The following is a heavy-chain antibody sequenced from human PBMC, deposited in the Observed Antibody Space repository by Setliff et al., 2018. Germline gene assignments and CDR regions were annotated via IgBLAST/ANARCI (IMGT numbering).Heavy chain of an antibody. CDR2: INHSGTT. CDR1: GGTFSDYY. V-gene: IGHV4-34*01. J-gene: IGHJ2*01. D-gene: IGHD6-19*01. Sequence: PSETLSLTCTAYGGTFSDYYWTWIRQPPGKGLEWIGEINHSGTTNYNPSLKSRVTISVDTSKNQFSLTMTSVTAADTAVYYCARSRTVAVKGGVFAVWGRGTLVTVSS. CDR3: ARSRTVAVKGGVFAV.